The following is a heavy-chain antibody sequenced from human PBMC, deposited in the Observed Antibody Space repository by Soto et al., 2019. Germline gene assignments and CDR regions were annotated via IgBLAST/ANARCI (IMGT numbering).Heavy chain of an antibody. D-gene: IGHD2-2*01. J-gene: IGHJ4*02. CDR3: ARSSTGVGEDY. V-gene: IGHV4-59*01. Sequence: SETLSLTCTVSGGSISSDYWSWIRQPPGKGLEWFWYIYYSGSTNYNPSLKSRFTISLDTSKNKFSLKLSSVTAADTAVYYCARSSTGVGEDYWGQGILVTVSS. CDR2: IYYSGST. CDR1: GGSISSDY.